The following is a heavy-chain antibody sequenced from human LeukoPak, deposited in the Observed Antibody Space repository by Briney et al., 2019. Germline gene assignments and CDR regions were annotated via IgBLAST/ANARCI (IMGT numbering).Heavy chain of an antibody. CDR3: ARGEWYFDY. CDR2: IYYSGST. CDR1: GGSISSGDYY. Sequence: SQTLSLTCTVSGGSISSGDYYWSWIRQPPGKGLEWIGYIYYSGSTYYNPSLKSRVTISVYTSKNQFSLKLSCVTAADTAVYSCARGEWYFDYWGQGTPVTVSS. J-gene: IGHJ4*02. D-gene: IGHD3-3*01. V-gene: IGHV4-30-4*08.